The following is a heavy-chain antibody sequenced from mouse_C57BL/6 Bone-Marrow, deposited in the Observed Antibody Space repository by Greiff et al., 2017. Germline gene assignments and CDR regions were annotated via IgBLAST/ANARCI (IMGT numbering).Heavy chain of an antibody. CDR2: IYPGDGDT. V-gene: IGHV1-82*01. D-gene: IGHD2-14*01. CDR3: ARGVPAWFAY. Sequence: LQQSGPELVKPGASVKISCKASGYAFSSSWMNWVKQRPGKGLEWIGRIYPGDGDTNYNGKFKGKATLTADKSSSTAYMQLSSLTSEDSAVYFCARGVPAWFAYWGQGTLVTVSA. CDR1: GYAFSSSW. J-gene: IGHJ3*01.